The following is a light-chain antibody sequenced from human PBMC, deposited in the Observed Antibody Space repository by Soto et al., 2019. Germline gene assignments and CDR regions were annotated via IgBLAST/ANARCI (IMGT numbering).Light chain of an antibody. V-gene: IGKV3-20*01. J-gene: IGKJ5*01. CDR1: QSVTSNS. CDR2: GAS. Sequence: EIVLTQSPGTLSLSPGERATLSCRASQSVTSNSLAWYHQKFGQPPRLLIYGASSRATGIPDRFSGSGSGTEFTLTISSLQSEDFAVYYCQQYHIWPSITFGQGTRLEIK. CDR3: QQYHIWPSIT.